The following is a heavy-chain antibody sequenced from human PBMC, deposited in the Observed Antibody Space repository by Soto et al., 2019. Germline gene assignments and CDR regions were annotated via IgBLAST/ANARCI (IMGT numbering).Heavy chain of an antibody. Sequence: QVQLVQSGAEVKKPGSSVKVSCKASGGTFSSYAISWVRQAPGQGLEWMGGIIPIFGTANYAQKFQGRVTITADESTSIAYMELSSLRSEDTAVYYCARVIGIAAASFGWFDPWGQGTLVTVSS. CDR1: GGTFSSYA. CDR2: IIPIFGTA. D-gene: IGHD6-13*01. V-gene: IGHV1-69*01. CDR3: ARVIGIAAASFGWFDP. J-gene: IGHJ5*02.